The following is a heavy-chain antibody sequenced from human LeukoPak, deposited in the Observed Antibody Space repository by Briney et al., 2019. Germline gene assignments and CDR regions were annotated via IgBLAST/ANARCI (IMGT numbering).Heavy chain of an antibody. CDR1: GGSFSGYY. Sequence: SETLSLTCAVYGGSFSGYYWSWIRQPPGKGLEWIASIYYSGSTYYNPSLKSRVTISKDTSKNQFSLKLNSVTAADTAVYYCARGNWNYNWFDPWGQGTLVTVSS. J-gene: IGHJ5*02. CDR3: ARGNWNYNWFDP. D-gene: IGHD1-7*01. CDR2: IYYSGST. V-gene: IGHV4-34*01.